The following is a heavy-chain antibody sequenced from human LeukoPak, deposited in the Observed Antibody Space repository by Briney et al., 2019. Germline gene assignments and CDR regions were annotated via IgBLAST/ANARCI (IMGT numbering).Heavy chain of an antibody. CDR3: AREAYYDSSGKTYFDY. Sequence: GASVKVSCKASGYTFTSYDINWVRQATGQGLEWMGWMNPNSGNTGYAQKFQGRVTITRNTSISTAYMELSSLRSEDTAVYYCAREAYYDSSGKTYFDYWGQGTLVTVSS. D-gene: IGHD3-22*01. J-gene: IGHJ4*02. CDR2: MNPNSGNT. V-gene: IGHV1-8*03. CDR1: GYTFTSYD.